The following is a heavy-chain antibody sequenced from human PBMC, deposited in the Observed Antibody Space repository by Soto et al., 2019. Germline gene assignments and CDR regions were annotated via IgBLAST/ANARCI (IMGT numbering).Heavy chain of an antibody. CDR1: GDSISNLDYF. J-gene: IGHJ5*01. CDR2: IYKSATT. V-gene: IGHV4-30-4*01. CDR3: ARGRYCLTGRCFPNWFDS. D-gene: IGHD7-27*01. Sequence: QVQLLESGPGLVKPSQTLSLTCSVSGDSISNLDYFWAWIRQPPGQALEYIGYIYKSATTYYNPSFGSRGAISVDTSKSQFSLNVTSVNAADTAVYFCARGRYCLTGRCFPNWFDSWGQGALVTVSS.